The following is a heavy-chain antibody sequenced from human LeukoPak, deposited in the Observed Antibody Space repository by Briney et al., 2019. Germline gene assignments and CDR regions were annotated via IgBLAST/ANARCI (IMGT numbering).Heavy chain of an antibody. J-gene: IGHJ5*02. D-gene: IGHD3-10*01. CDR2: INPNSGGT. V-gene: IGHV1-2*02. CDR3: ARDISPMVRGVIITLGWFDP. Sequence: EASVKVSCKASGYTFTGYYMHWVRQAPGQGLEWMGWINPNSGGTNYAQKFQGRVTMTRDTSISTAYMELSRLRSDDTAVYYCARDISPMVRGVIITLGWFDPWGQGTLVTVSS. CDR1: GYTFTGYY.